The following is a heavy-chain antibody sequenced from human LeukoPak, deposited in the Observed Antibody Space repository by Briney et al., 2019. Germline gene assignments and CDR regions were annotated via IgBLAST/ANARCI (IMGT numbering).Heavy chain of an antibody. CDR2: INHSGST. CDR1: GGSFSGYY. CDR3: ARARGAYYGSGSYYPSSSYFDY. V-gene: IGHV4-34*01. D-gene: IGHD3-10*01. J-gene: IGHJ4*02. Sequence: SETLSLTCAVYGGSFSGYYWSWIRQPPGKGLEWIGEINHSGSTNYNPSLKSRVTISVDTSKNQFSLKLSSVTAADTAVYYCARARGAYYGSGSYYPSSSYFDYWGQGTLVTVSS.